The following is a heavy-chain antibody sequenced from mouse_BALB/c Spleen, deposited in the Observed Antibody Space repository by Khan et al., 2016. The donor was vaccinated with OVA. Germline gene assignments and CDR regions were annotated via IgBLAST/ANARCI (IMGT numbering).Heavy chain of an antibody. Sequence: EVQRVESGGDLVKPGGSLRLSCAASGFTFSAYGMSWVRQTPDKRLEWVATTNSDGYYTYYPDTVKGRFTISRNNAENTLYLQMSSLKSEDTAIYYCASHLTGSFAYWGQGTLVTVSA. CDR1: GFTFSAYG. J-gene: IGHJ3*01. CDR3: ASHLTGSFAY. D-gene: IGHD4-1*01. CDR2: TNSDGYYT. V-gene: IGHV5-6*01.